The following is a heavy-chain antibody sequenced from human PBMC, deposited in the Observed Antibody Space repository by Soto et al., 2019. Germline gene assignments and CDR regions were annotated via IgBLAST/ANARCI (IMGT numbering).Heavy chain of an antibody. CDR2: IYYSGST. J-gene: IGHJ6*02. CDR3: ARRIPFGYGMDV. Sequence: PSETLSLTCTVSGGSISSGGYYWSWIRQHPGKGLEWIGYIYYSGSTYYNPSLKSRVTISVDTSKNQFSLKLSSVTAADTAVYYCARRIPFGYGMDVWGQGTTVTVSS. V-gene: IGHV4-31*03. D-gene: IGHD2-21*01. CDR1: GGSISSGGYY.